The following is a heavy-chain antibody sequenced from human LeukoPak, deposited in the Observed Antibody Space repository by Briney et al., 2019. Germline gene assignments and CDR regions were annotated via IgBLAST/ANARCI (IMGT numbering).Heavy chain of an antibody. V-gene: IGHV3-30*18. D-gene: IGHD6-13*01. CDR1: GFSFSSYG. Sequence: GGSLRLSCAGAGFSFSSYGMHWVRQAPGKGLEWVAVISYDGGTKFYADSVKGRFTISRDNFKNTLYLQMDSLRAEDTAVYYCAKVFTPNSWPKYYFDYWGQGTLVTVSS. J-gene: IGHJ4*02. CDR2: ISYDGGTK. CDR3: AKVFTPNSWPKYYFDY.